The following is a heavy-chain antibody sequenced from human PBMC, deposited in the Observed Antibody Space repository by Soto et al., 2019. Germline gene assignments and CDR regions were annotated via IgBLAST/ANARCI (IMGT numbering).Heavy chain of an antibody. D-gene: IGHD3-10*01. CDR3: ARLGRGAMDAFDM. CDR1: GGSISSSSYY. CDR2: IYYSGST. V-gene: IGHV4-39*01. Sequence: PSETLSLTCTVSGGSISSSSYYWGWIRQPPGKGLEWIGSIYYSGSTYYNPSLKRRVTISVDTSKNQFSLKLSSVTAADTAVYYCARLGRGAMDAFDMWGQGTMDTVSS. J-gene: IGHJ3*02.